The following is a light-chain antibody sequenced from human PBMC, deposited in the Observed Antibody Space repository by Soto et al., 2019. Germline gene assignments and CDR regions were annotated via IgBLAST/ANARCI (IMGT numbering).Light chain of an antibody. V-gene: IGLV1-44*01. CDR1: SSNIGSNT. CDR3: AAWDDSLHGYV. J-gene: IGLJ1*01. Sequence: QSVLTQPPSASGTPGQRVTISCSGSSSNIGSNTVNWYQQLPGTAPKLLIYGNNQRPSGVPDRFSGSKSGTSASLAISGLQSEDEADYYCAAWDDSLHGYVFGTGTKV. CDR2: GNN.